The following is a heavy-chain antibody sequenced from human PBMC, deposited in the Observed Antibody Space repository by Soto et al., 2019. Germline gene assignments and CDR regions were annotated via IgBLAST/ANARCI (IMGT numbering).Heavy chain of an antibody. CDR2: ISASGINT. CDR1: GFTFSSSA. V-gene: IGHV3-23*01. J-gene: IGHJ4*02. CDR3: AKDVL. D-gene: IGHD2-15*01. Sequence: PGGSLRLSCAASGFTFSSSAVSWVRQAPGKGLEWVSAISASGINTYYADSVKGRFTISRDNSKNTLYLQMNSLRDEDTAVYYCAKDVLGGQGTLVTV.